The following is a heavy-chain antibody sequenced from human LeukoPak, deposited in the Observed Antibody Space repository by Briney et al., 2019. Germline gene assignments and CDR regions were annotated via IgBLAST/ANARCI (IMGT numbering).Heavy chain of an antibody. CDR2: ISSDGTYT. CDR3: TTGIRGD. CDR1: GFTFSSHL. J-gene: IGHJ4*02. Sequence: GGSLRLSCAASGFTFSSHLMHWVRQAPGKGLVWVSRISSDGTYTNYADSVRGRFTISRDNAKNTLYLQMNSLRAEDTAVYYCTTGIRGDCGQGTLVTVSS. V-gene: IGHV3-74*01.